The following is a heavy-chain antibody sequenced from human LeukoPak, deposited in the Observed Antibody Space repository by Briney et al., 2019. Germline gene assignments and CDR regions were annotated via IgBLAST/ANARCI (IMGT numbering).Heavy chain of an antibody. J-gene: IGHJ4*02. D-gene: IGHD3-22*01. CDR3: ARSGGDYDSSGYDY. CDR2: IYYSGST. V-gene: IGHV4-39*01. CDR1: GGSISSSSYY. Sequence: SETLSLTCTVSGGSISSSSYYWGWIRQPPGKGLEWIGSIYYSGSTYHNPSLKSRVTISVDTSKNQFSLKLSSVTAADTAVYYCARSGGDYDSSGYDYWGQGTLVTVSS.